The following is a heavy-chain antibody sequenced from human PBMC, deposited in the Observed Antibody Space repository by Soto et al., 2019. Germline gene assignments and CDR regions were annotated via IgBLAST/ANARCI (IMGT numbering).Heavy chain of an antibody. Sequence: PSETLSLTCTVSGGSVSSGSHYWSWIRQPPGKGPEWIGYIYSSGSTNYNPSLRSRVTISADTSKTQFSLKLSSVTAADTAVYYCARGNFFGDYVGFDYWGQGTLVTVSS. CDR3: ARGNFFGDYVGFDY. J-gene: IGHJ4*02. CDR2: IYSSGST. D-gene: IGHD4-17*01. CDR1: GGSVSSGSHY. V-gene: IGHV4-61*01.